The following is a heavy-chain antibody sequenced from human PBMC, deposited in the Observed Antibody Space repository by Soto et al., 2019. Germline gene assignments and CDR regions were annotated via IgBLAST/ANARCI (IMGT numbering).Heavy chain of an antibody. CDR3: AKYSSSWYVDY. Sequence: SETLSLTCTVSGGSISSYYWSWIRQPPGKGLEWIGYIYYSGSTNYNPSLKSRVTISVDTSKNQFSLRLSSVTAADTAVYYCAKYSSSWYVDYWGQGTLVTVSS. D-gene: IGHD6-13*01. CDR1: GGSISSYY. V-gene: IGHV4-59*01. CDR2: IYYSGST. J-gene: IGHJ4*02.